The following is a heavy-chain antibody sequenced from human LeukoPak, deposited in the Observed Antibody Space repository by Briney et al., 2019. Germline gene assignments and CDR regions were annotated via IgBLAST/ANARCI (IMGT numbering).Heavy chain of an antibody. CDR2: ISSSGSTI. J-gene: IGHJ4*02. D-gene: IGHD6-13*01. V-gene: IGHV3-11*01. Sequence: PGGSLRLSCAASGFTFSDYYMCWIRQAPGKGLEWVSYISSSGSTIYYADSVKGRFTISRDNAKNSLYLQMNSLRAEDTAVYYCAREYSSSWYYFDYWGQGTLVTVSS. CDR1: GFTFSDYY. CDR3: AREYSSSWYYFDY.